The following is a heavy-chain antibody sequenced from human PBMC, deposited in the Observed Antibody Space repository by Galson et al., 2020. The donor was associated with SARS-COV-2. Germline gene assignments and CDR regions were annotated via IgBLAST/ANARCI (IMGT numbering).Heavy chain of an antibody. CDR3: AKDRGTGYYYYYMDV. CDR2: ISWNSGSI. D-gene: IGHD3-9*01. V-gene: IGHV3-9*01. CDR1: GFTFDDYA. Sequence: GGSLRLSCAASGFTFDDYAMHWVRQAPGKGLEWVSGISWNSGSIGYADSVKGRFTISRDNAKNSLYLQMNSLRAEDTALYYCAKDRGTGYYYYYMDVWGKGTTVTVSS. J-gene: IGHJ6*03.